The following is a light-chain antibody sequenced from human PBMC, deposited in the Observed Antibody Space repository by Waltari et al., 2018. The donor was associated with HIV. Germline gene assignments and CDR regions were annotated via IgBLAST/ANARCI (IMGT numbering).Light chain of an antibody. CDR2: GAS. V-gene: IGKV3-20*01. Sequence: IVLTQSPGTLSLSPGEGGTRPCRASQTIDRKSLAWYQQRPGQAPRLIISGASNRATGIPDRFSGSGSGTSFTLTISRLEPEDFAVYFCQQYATSVRTFGQGTKVEIK. CDR3: QQYATSVRT. CDR1: QTIDRKS. J-gene: IGKJ1*01.